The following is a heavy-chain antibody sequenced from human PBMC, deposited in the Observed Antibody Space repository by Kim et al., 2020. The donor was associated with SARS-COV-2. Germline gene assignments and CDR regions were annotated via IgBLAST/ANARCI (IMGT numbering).Heavy chain of an antibody. CDR1: GFTFTDYY. CDR2: ISSSGTHI. V-gene: IGHV3-11*01. CDR3: ARYSTVYAIEYFDY. D-gene: IGHD2-8*01. J-gene: IGHJ4*02. Sequence: GGSLRLSCAASGFTFTDYYMTWVRQAPGKGLEWLSYISSSGTHIDYTDSVKGRITISRDNAKKSLYLQMKSLRAEDTAVYYCARYSTVYAIEYFDYWGQGTLVTVSS.